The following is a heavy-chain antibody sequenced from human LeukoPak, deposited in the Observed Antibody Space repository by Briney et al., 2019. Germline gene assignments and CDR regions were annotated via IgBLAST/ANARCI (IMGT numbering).Heavy chain of an antibody. D-gene: IGHD4-17*01. CDR3: ARDRTYDYGDNRYYYGLDV. J-gene: IGHJ6*04. CDR2: TYYSGST. Sequence: PSETLSLTCTVSGDSISSYNWSWIRQRPGKGLECVWYTYYSGSTNYNPFVKSRVTISVDTSKTQFSRKLRSVTAADTAVYYCARDRTYDYGDNRYYYGLDVWGVGTTVTVSS. CDR1: GDSISSYN. V-gene: IGHV4-59*01.